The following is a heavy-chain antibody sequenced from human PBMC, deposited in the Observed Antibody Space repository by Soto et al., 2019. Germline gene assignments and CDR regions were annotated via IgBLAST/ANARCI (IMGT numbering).Heavy chain of an antibody. Sequence: QVQLQESGPGLVKPSETLSLTCTVSGGTISRYYWCWIRQPPGQGLERVGYMYNTGSTVYNPSFKSRVTISVDTSKNQFSLKLNSVTAADTAVYYCARDLWGYCGTDCYPLDVWGQGNTVTVSS. CDR1: GGTISRYY. CDR2: MYNTGST. V-gene: IGHV4-59*01. J-gene: IGHJ6*02. CDR3: ARDLWGYCGTDCYPLDV. D-gene: IGHD2-21*02.